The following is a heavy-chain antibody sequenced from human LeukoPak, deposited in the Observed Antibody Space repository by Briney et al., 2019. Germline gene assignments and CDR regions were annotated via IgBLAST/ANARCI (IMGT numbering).Heavy chain of an antibody. Sequence: SSETLSLTCTVSGGSISSGDYYWSWIRQPPGKGLEWIGYIYYSGSTNYNPSLKSRVTISVDTSKNQFSLKLSSVTAADTAVYYCARLKRFGELFLFDYCGQGTLVTVSS. J-gene: IGHJ4*02. CDR2: IYYSGST. CDR3: ARLKRFGELFLFDY. D-gene: IGHD3-10*01. V-gene: IGHV4-30-4*01. CDR1: GGSISSGDYY.